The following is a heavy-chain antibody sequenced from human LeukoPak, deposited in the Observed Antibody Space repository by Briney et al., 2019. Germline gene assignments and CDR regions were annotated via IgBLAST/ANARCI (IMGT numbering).Heavy chain of an antibody. V-gene: IGHV1-8*01. J-gene: IGHJ4*02. D-gene: IGHD6-19*01. CDR2: MNPNSGNT. CDR1: GYTFTSYD. CDR3: ARVAVAASYYFDY. Sequence: ASVKVSCKASGYTFTSYDIKWVRQATGQGLEWMGWMNPNSGNTGYAQKFQGRVTMTRNTSISTAYMELSSLRSEDTAVYYCARVAVAASYYFDYWGQGTLVTVSS.